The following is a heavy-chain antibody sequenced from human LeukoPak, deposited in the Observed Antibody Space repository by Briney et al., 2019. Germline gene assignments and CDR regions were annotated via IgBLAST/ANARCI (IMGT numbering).Heavy chain of an antibody. CDR3: AELGITMIGGV. Sequence: GGSLRLSCAASGFTFSSYGMSWVRQAPGKGLEWVSGIRGSGSSTYYADSVKGRFTISRDNSKNTLYLQMNSLRVEDTAVYYCAELGITMIGGVWGKGTTVTISS. V-gene: IGHV3-23*01. J-gene: IGHJ6*04. CDR2: IRGSGSST. D-gene: IGHD3-10*02. CDR1: GFTFSSYG.